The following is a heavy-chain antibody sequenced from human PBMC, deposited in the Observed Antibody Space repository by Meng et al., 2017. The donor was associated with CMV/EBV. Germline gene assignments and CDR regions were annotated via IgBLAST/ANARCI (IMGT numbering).Heavy chain of an antibody. J-gene: IGHJ6*02. CDR3: ARGSSSSYYYYGMDV. Sequence: GGSLRLSCAASGFTFSSYSMNWVRQAPGRGLEWVSSISSSSSYIYYADSVKGRFTISRDNAKNSLYLQMNSLRAEDTAVYYCARGSSSSYYYYGMDVWGQGTTVTVSS. CDR1: GFTFSSYS. V-gene: IGHV3-21*01. D-gene: IGHD6-6*01. CDR2: ISSSSSYI.